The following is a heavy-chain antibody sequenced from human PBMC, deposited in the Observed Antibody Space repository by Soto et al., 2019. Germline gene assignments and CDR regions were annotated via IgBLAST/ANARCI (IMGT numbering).Heavy chain of an antibody. V-gene: IGHV4-59*08. Sequence: QVQLQQSGPGLVKPSETLSLTCSVSSGPTSSHNWGWIRQTPGRGLAWIGYVYSTGGTSYNPSLNGRVTISADTSTNHISLTLTSVTAADTAVYYCVRQGIGNLHGLVDVWGQGTTVRVSS. CDR3: VRQGIGNLHGLVDV. D-gene: IGHD1-1*01. CDR1: SGPTSSHN. J-gene: IGHJ6*02. CDR2: VYSTGGT.